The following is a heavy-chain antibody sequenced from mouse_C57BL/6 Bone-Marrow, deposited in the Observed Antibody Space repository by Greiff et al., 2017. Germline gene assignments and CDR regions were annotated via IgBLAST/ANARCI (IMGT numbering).Heavy chain of an antibody. Sequence: QVQLQQPGAELVKPGASVKMSCKASGYTFTSYWITWVKQRPGQGLEWIGDIHPGSGSTNYNEKFKSKATLTADTSSSTAYMQLSNLTSVDFAVYYGARGVEPLFPWGQGTSVTVSS. V-gene: IGHV1-55*01. CDR2: IHPGSGST. CDR1: GYTFTSYW. CDR3: ARGVEPLFP. J-gene: IGHJ4*01. D-gene: IGHD1-1*01.